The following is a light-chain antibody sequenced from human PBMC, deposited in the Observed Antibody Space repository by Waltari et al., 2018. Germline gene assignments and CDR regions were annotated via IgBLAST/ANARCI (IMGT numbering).Light chain of an antibody. J-gene: IGKJ1*01. CDR1: QSSSSN. CDR2: GAS. CDR3: QHYNNWPPGRT. Sequence: ELFLTPSPATLAVSPGVPATLSCRASQSSSSNLAWYQQKSGQAPTLLIYGASTSATGIPARFSGSGSGTEFTLTISSLQSGDFAVYYCQHYNNWPPGRTFGQGTKVEIK. V-gene: IGKV3-15*01.